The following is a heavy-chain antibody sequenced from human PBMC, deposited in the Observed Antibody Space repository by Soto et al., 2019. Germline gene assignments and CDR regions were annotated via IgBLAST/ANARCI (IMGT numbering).Heavy chain of an antibody. D-gene: IGHD2-8*02. CDR1: GYTFTSYG. J-gene: IGHJ4*02. V-gene: IGHV1-18*01. Sequence: ASVKVSCKASGYTFTSYGLSWVRQAPGQGLEWMGWISAYNGNTKYAQKVQDRVTMTTDTPTNTAYMELRSLRSDDTAVYYCTKASRAYEPTGLFFDSWGQGTLVTVSS. CDR2: ISAYNGNT. CDR3: TKASRAYEPTGLFFDS.